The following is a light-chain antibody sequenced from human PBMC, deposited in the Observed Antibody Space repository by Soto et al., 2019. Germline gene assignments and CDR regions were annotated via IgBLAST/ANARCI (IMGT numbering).Light chain of an antibody. J-gene: IGKJ2*01. CDR2: GAS. Sequence: EVVLTQSPDTLSLSPGERATLSCRAIQSVSDSYLAWSQKRPGQAPRLLIYGASRRATGIPDKVRGSGSGTDFTLTINRLEPEDFALYYCQQYGASPPTFGQGTKLE. CDR1: QSVSDSY. CDR3: QQYGASPPT. V-gene: IGKV3-20*01.